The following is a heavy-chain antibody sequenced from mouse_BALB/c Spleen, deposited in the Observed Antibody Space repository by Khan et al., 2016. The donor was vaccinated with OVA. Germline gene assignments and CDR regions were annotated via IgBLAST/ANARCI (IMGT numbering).Heavy chain of an antibody. CDR3: ASHLTGSFAY. CDR2: ISSGGDYT. Sequence: EVELVESGGDLVKPGGSLKLSCAASGFTFSNYGMSWVRQTPDKRLEWVATISSGGDYTYYPDSVKGRFTISRDNAKNNLYLQMSSLKSEDTAMYYCASHLTGSFAYWGQGTLVTVSA. V-gene: IGHV5-6*01. CDR1: GFTFSNYG. J-gene: IGHJ3*01. D-gene: IGHD4-1*01.